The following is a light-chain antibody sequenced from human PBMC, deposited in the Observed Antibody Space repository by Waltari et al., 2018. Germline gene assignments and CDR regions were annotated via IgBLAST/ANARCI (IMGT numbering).Light chain of an antibody. CDR3: QQYNTYQYT. J-gene: IGKJ2*01. V-gene: IGKV1-5*03. CDR2: KAS. CDR1: KSISRW. Sequence: DIQMTQSPSTLSASVGDRVTITCRASKSISRWLAWFQQKPGTAPRLLIYKASSLERGVPSRFGGSGYGTEFNLTISSLQADDFATYFCQQYNTYQYTFGQGTKLEVK.